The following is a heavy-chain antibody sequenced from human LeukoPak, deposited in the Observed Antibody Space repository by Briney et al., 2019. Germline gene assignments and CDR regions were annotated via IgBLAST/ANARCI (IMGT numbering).Heavy chain of an antibody. V-gene: IGHV4-39*01. Sequence: SETLSLTCSVSGGSISSSSYYWGWIRQPPGKGLEWIGGIYYSGSTYYNPSLKSRVTISVDTSKNQFSLKLSSVTAADTAVYYCARTRYYYNSRSYGAPYYFDYWGQGTLVTVSS. CDR3: ARTRYYYNSRSYGAPYYFDY. J-gene: IGHJ4*02. D-gene: IGHD3-10*01. CDR2: IYYSGST. CDR1: GGSISSSSYY.